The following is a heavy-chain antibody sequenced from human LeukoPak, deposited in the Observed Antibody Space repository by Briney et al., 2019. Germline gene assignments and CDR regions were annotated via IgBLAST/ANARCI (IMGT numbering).Heavy chain of an antibody. Sequence: PGGSLRLSCAASGFTFSSYAMSWVRQAPGKGLEWVSAISGSGGSTYYADSVKGRFTISRDNSKSTLYLQMNSLRAEDTAVYYCATGAGSSWYFYYWGQGIPVTVSS. J-gene: IGHJ4*02. D-gene: IGHD6-13*01. CDR2: ISGSGGST. V-gene: IGHV3-23*01. CDR3: ATGAGSSWYFYY. CDR1: GFTFSSYA.